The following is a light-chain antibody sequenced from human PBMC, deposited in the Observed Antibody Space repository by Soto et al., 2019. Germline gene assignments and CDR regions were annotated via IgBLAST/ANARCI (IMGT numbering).Light chain of an antibody. CDR3: AAWDDSLNGLNYV. V-gene: IGLV1-44*01. CDR2: SNN. Sequence: QSVLTQPPSASGTPGQRVTISCSGSSSNIGSNTVNWYQQLPGTAPKLLIYSNNQRPSGVPDRFSGSKSGTSASLAISGLRSEDEADYYCAAWDDSLNGLNYVFGTG. CDR1: SSNIGSNT. J-gene: IGLJ1*01.